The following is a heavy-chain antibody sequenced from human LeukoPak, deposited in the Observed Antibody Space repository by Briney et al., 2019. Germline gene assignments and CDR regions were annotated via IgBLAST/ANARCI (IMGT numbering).Heavy chain of an antibody. CDR3: ARQGSAYYFDF. J-gene: IGHJ4*02. CDR2: VYYSGRT. Sequence: SETLSLTCAVSGGSISSSSYYWGWIRQPPGKELQWIASVYYSGRTNYSPSLKSRVTISVDTSEKQFSLQLNSVTAADTAVYYCARQGSAYYFDFWGQGLLVTVSS. D-gene: IGHD2-15*01. CDR1: GGSISSSSYY. V-gene: IGHV4-39*01.